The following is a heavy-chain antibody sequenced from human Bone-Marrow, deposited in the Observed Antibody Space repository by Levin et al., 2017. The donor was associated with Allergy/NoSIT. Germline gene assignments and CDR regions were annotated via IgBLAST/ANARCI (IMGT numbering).Heavy chain of an antibody. CDR2: IILLSNIV. V-gene: IGHV1-69*02. CDR3: ARLPDYGNRDFDY. Sequence: SVKVSCKTSGDISSSYTISWVRQAPGQGLEWMGRIILLSNIVNYAQKFQGRVTITTDTSMTTAYLGLRSLTSDDTAVYYCARLPDYGNRDFDYWGQGTLVTVSS. J-gene: IGHJ4*02. CDR1: GDISSSYT. D-gene: IGHD4-17*01.